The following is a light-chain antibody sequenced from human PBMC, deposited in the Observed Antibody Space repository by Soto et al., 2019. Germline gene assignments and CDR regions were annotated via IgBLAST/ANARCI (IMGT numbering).Light chain of an antibody. J-gene: IGKJ5*01. V-gene: IGKV3-20*01. CDR3: QQYGTSLIT. Sequence: EIVLTQSPGTLSFSPGERATLSCRASQIVNNNYLAWHQQKSGQAPRLLILGASNRATGIPDRFSGSGSGTDFTLTISRVEQEDFAVYYCQQYGTSLITFGQGTRLEIK. CDR1: QIVNNNY. CDR2: GAS.